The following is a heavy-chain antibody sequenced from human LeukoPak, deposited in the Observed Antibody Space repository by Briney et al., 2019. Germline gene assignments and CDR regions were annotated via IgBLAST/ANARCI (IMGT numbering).Heavy chain of an antibody. CDR1: GITFSNAW. D-gene: IGHD5-24*01. V-gene: IGHV3-7*01. CDR2: IRQDGADI. J-gene: IGHJ6*03. CDR3: ARRWYGAYAYYYMDV. Sequence: PGGSLRLSCAASGITFSNAWMSWVRQAPGKGLEWVAIIRQDGADISYADSVKGRFTISRDNTKNSLYLQMNSLRAEDTAVYCARRWYGAYAYYYMDVWGKGTTVTVSS.